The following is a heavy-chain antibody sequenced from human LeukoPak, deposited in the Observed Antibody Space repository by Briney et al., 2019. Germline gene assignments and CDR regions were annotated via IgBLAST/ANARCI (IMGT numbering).Heavy chain of an antibody. V-gene: IGHV4-38-2*02. CDR1: GYSISSGFY. J-gene: IGHJ4*02. D-gene: IGHD4-11*01. CDR3: ARDDYSNHDSAD. CDR2: IVPVHDGNT. Sequence: PSETLSLTCTVPGYSISSGFYWAWIRQPPGKGLEWIGNIVPVHDGNTKYSPYLKGRVTISAVTSKNQFSLRLNSVTAADTAVYYCARDDYSNHDSADWREGTAVSVPS.